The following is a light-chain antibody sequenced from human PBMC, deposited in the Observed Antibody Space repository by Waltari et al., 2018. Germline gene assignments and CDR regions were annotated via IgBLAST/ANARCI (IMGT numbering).Light chain of an antibody. CDR3: MQNIQLPT. CDR2: FGS. Sequence: DIMMTQSPISLPVTPGEPAYISCRSSQSLLHSNGYHYLDWYLQKPGQSPQLLIYFGSSRASGVADRFSGNASGTDFTLKVSRVEAEDVGVYFCMQNIQLPTFGQGTKVEIE. J-gene: IGKJ1*01. CDR1: QSLLHSNGYHY. V-gene: IGKV2-28*01.